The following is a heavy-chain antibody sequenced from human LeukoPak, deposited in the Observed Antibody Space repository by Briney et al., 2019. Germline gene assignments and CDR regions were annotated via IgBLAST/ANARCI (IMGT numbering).Heavy chain of an antibody. CDR1: GFTFSSYW. CDR2: IKQDGSEK. CDR3: ASHMTTVTTSYYYYYYMDV. D-gene: IGHD4-11*01. V-gene: IGHV3-7*01. Sequence: GGSLRLSCAASGFTFSSYWMSWVRQAPGKGLEWVANIKQDGSEKYYVDSVKGRFTISRDNAKNSLYLQMNSLRAEDTAVYYCASHMTTVTTSYYYYYYMDVWGKGTTVTVS. J-gene: IGHJ6*03.